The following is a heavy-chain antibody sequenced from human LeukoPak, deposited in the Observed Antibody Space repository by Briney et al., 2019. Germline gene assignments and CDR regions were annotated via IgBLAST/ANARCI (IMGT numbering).Heavy chain of an antibody. CDR1: GGSISSYY. CDR3: ATLGFGLASFDY. V-gene: IGHV4-34*01. D-gene: IGHD3-10*01. J-gene: IGHJ4*02. CDR2: INHSGST. Sequence: SETLSLTCTVSGGSISSYYWSWIRQPPGKGLEWIGEINHSGSTNYNPSLKSRVTISVDTSKNQFSLKLSSVTAADTAVYYCATLGFGLASFDYWGQGTLVTVSS.